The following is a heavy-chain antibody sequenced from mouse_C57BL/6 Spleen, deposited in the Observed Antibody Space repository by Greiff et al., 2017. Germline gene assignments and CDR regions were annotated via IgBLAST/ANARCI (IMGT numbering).Heavy chain of an antibody. J-gene: IGHJ2*01. Sequence: VQLQQSGAELVKPGASVKISCTASGYAFSSYCMNWVKQRPGQGLEWIGQIYPGDGDTNYNAKFQGKATLTADKSSSTADMQHSSLTSEDSAVDFCARAYYGNYGVYFDDWGQGTTLTVSS. CDR2: IYPGDGDT. CDR3: ARAYYGNYGVYFDD. V-gene: IGHV1-80*01. D-gene: IGHD2-1*01. CDR1: GYAFSSYC.